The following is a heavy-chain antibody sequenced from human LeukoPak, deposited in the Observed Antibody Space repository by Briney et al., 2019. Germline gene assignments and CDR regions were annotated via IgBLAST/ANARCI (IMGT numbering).Heavy chain of an antibody. V-gene: IGHV3-21*01. J-gene: IGHJ2*01. CDR3: ARGPVRYFDL. Sequence: GGSLRLSCAASGFTFSSYSMNWVRQAPGKGLEWVSSINSKSRYIYYADSLKGRFTISRDNGKNSVYLQMNSLRAEDTAVYYCARGPVRYFDLWGRGTLVTVSS. CDR1: GFTFSSYS. CDR2: INSKSRYI.